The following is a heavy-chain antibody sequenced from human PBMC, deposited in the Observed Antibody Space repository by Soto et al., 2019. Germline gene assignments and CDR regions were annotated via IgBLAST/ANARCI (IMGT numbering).Heavy chain of an antibody. CDR2: IRGNGGRA. CDR1: GFTFRDHA. CDR3: ARDPYDFWSGYRGNFDF. V-gene: IGHV3-23*01. J-gene: IGHJ4*02. Sequence: EVQLLESGVGLVQPGGSLRLSCTVSGFTFRDHAMSWVRQAPGKGLEWVATIRGNGGRANYADSVKGRFTISRDNSKSTLYLQMSSLRADDTAVYYCARDPYDFWSGYRGNFDFWGQGTLVTVSS. D-gene: IGHD3-3*01.